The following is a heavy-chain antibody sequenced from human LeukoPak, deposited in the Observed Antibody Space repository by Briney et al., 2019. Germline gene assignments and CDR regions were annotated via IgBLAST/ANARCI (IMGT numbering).Heavy chain of an antibody. Sequence: PGGSLRLSCTASGFTFSSNWMHWVRQTPGKGLVWVSRINGDGSDSSYADSVKGRFTISRDNAKNTLFLQMNSLRAEDTAVYYCARDWPYYDVVTGFHSRRALDYWGQGTLVTVSS. CDR2: INGDGSDS. CDR3: ARDWPYYDVVTGFHSRRALDY. J-gene: IGHJ4*02. V-gene: IGHV3-74*01. CDR1: GFTFSSNW. D-gene: IGHD3-9*01.